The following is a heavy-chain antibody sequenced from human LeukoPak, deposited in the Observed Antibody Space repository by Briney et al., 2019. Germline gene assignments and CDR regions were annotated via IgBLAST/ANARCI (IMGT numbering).Heavy chain of an antibody. CDR2: ISYDGSNK. J-gene: IGHJ4*02. D-gene: IGHD4-11*01. CDR3: VMNDYRGY. Sequence: GRSLRLSCAASGFTFSSYAMHWVRQAPGKGLEWVAVISYDGSNKYYADSVKGRFTISRDNSKNTLYLQMNSLRAEDTAVYYCVMNDYRGYWGQGTLVTVSS. CDR1: GFTFSSYA. V-gene: IGHV3-30-3*01.